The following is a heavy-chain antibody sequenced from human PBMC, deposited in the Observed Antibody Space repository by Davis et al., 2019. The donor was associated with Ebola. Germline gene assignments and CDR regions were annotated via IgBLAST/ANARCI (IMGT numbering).Heavy chain of an antibody. V-gene: IGHV4-59*01. Sequence: PSETLSLTCTVSGGSISSYYWSWIRQPPGKGLEWIGYIYYSGSTNYNPSLKSRVTISVDTSKNQFSLKLSSVTAADTAVYYCARSPRTSCYFKGRGCWFDPWGQGTLVTVSS. CDR2: IYYSGST. J-gene: IGHJ5*02. CDR3: ARSPRTSCYFKGRGCWFDP. D-gene: IGHD2-2*01. CDR1: GGSISSYY.